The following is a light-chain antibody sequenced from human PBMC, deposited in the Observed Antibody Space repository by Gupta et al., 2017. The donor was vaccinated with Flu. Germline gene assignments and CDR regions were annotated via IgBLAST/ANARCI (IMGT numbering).Light chain of an antibody. CDR2: GAT. J-gene: IGKJ4*01. CDR3: HQYKNSPPLT. CDR1: QSLSSN. V-gene: IGKV3-15*01. Sequence: EIVMTQSPATLSVSPGERVALSCRASQSLSSNLAWYQQKPGQAPRLLIYGATNRAAGVPARFSGSGSGTEFTLTISSLQSDDFAVYYCHQYKNSPPLTFGGGTKVEIK.